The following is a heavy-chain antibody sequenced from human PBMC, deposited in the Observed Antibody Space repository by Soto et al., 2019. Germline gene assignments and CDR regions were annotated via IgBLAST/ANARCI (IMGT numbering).Heavy chain of an antibody. CDR2: SYYSGST. CDR3: ARLDVYYRYMDV. J-gene: IGHJ6*03. CDR1: GGSISSYY. Sequence: QVQLQESGPGLVKPSETLSLTCTVSGGSISSYYWTWIRQPPGKGLEWVGYSYYSGSTNYNTSHTSRVSISVATSKTQFSRKWSSGTAAEPAVYNVARLDVYYRYMDVWGKGTTVTVSS. V-gene: IGHV4-59*08. D-gene: IGHD3-10*01.